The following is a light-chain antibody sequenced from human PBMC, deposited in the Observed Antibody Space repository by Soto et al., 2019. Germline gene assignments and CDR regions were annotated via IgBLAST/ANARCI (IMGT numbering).Light chain of an antibody. CDR2: WAS. CDR3: QQYYITPLT. J-gene: IGKJ4*01. Sequence: DIVMTQSPDSLAVSLGERATINCKSSQSVLYSSNNKNYLAWYQQKPGQPPKLLIYWASTRESGVPDRFSGSGSGTDFTLTISSLPAEDVAVYYCQQYYITPLTFGGGTKVDIK. CDR1: QSVLYSSNNKNY. V-gene: IGKV4-1*01.